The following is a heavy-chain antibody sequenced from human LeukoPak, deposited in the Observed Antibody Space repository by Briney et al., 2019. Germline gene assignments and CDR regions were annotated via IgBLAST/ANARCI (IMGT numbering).Heavy chain of an antibody. CDR1: GITLSNYG. CDR2: ISGSGGST. Sequence: GGSLRLSCAVSGITLSNYGMSWVRQAPGKGLEWVAGISGSGGSTNYAHSVKGRFTISRDNPKNTLFLQMKSLRAEDTAVYFCAKRGVVIRVILVGFHKEAYYFDSWGQGALITVSS. V-gene: IGHV3-23*01. D-gene: IGHD3-22*01. CDR3: AKRGVVIRVILVGFHKEAYYFDS. J-gene: IGHJ4*02.